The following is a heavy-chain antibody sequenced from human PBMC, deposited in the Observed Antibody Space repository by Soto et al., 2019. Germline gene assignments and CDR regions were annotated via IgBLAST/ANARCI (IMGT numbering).Heavy chain of an antibody. CDR3: ARHIYGSGTYMYYGMDV. D-gene: IGHD3-10*01. Sequence: QLQLQESGPGLVKPSETLSLTCIVSGGSISTSNFYWGWVRQPPEKGLEWIGSISYSGSVVYNPPLKSPVTISVDTSKNQFSLKLSSVTAADAAVYYCARHIYGSGTYMYYGMDVWDQGTTVTVSS. CDR1: GGSISTSNFY. J-gene: IGHJ6*02. CDR2: ISYSGSV. V-gene: IGHV4-39*01.